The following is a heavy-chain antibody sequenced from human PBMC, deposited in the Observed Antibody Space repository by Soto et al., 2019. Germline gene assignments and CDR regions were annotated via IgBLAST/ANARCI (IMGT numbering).Heavy chain of an antibody. CDR1: GFTFSNAW. J-gene: IGHJ4*02. V-gene: IGHV3-15*01. CDR3: NTGLDL. Sequence: EVQLVESGGGLVKPGVTLRLSCAASGFTFSNAWMSWVRQAPGKGLEWVGLIKTKTDGGTIVYTAPVKGRFTISRDDSENTLYLQMNSLKIEDTAVYYCNTGLDLRGQGTLVMVSA. D-gene: IGHD3-3*01. CDR2: IKTKTDGGTI.